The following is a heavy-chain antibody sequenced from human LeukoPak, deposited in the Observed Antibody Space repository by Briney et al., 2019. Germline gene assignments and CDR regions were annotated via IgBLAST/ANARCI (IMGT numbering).Heavy chain of an antibody. CDR2: IGEDGNEK. CDR1: GFTFDDYG. Sequence: GGSLRLSCAASGFTFDDYGMSWVRQAPGKGLEWVANIGEDGNEKYYVDSVKGRFTISRDNAKNSLYLQMNSLRVEDTAVYYCARNWAMLDYWGQGILVTVSS. V-gene: IGHV3-7*01. CDR3: ARNWAMLDY. D-gene: IGHD2-2*01. J-gene: IGHJ4*02.